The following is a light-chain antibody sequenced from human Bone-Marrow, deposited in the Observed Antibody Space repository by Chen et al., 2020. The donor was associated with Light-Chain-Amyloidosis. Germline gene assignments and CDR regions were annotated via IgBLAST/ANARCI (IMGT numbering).Light chain of an antibody. CDR1: QSLLYSNGVTN. CDR3: MQSIHLGT. Sequence: DVVMTQTPLSLSVTPGQPASISCQSSQSLLYSNGVTNLYWFLQKPGQPPQLLIYEAFNRFSGVPHRFSGSGSGTDFTLKISRVEAEDVGTYYCMQSIHLGTFDQGTKVEIK. J-gene: IGKJ1*01. CDR2: EAF. V-gene: IGKV2D-29*01.